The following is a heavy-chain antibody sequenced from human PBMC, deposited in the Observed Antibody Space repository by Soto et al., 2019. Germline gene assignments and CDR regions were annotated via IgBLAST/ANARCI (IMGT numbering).Heavy chain of an antibody. CDR2: IWNDGNGY. J-gene: IGHJ6*02. CDR3: ARRQISPPTRGAASARGGIDV. CDR1: GFNFNNYG. Sequence: QVQLVESGGGVVQPGRSLRLSCAASGFNFNNYGMHWVRQAPGKGLEWVAVIWNDGNGYYYANSVKGRFTISRDNSKNTLYLPMSSLRAEDTAVYYCARRQISPPTRGAASARGGIDVWGQGTTVTVSS. V-gene: IGHV3-33*01. D-gene: IGHD6-13*01.